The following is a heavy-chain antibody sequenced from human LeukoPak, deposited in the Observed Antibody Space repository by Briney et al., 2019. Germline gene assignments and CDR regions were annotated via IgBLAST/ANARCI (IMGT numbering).Heavy chain of an antibody. CDR1: GFTVSSNY. J-gene: IGHJ6*03. D-gene: IGHD5-12*01. CDR2: IYSGGST. V-gene: IGHV3-53*01. Sequence: GGSLRLSCAASGFTVSSNYMSWIRQAPGKGLEWVSVIYSGGSTYYADSVKGRFTISRDNSKNTLYLQMNSLRAEDTAVYYCARVLSRGYSGYDLWNYYYYYMDVWGKGTTVTVSS. CDR3: ARVLSRGYSGYDLWNYYYYYMDV.